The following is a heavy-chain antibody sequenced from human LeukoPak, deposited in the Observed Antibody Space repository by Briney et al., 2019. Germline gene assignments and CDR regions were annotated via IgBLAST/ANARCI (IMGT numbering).Heavy chain of an antibody. J-gene: IGHJ4*02. D-gene: IGHD3-16*01. CDR2: IYHSGST. Sequence: PSETLSLTCAVSGGSISSSHWWSWFRQPPGKGLEWIGEIYHSGSTNYNPSLKSRVIISVDKPKNQFSLKLSSVTAADTAVYYCARGEFDGGVYFDYWGQGTLVTVSS. CDR1: GGSISSSHW. V-gene: IGHV4-4*02. CDR3: ARGEFDGGVYFDY.